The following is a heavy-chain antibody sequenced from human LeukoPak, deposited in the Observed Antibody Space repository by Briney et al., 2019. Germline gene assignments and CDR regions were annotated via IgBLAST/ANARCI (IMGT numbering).Heavy chain of an antibody. J-gene: IGHJ6*02. Sequence: ASVKVSCKASGYTFTSNDINWVRQAPGQGLEWMGWIIPIFGTANYAQKFQGRVTITADESTSTAYMELSSLRSEDTAVYYCARDLVVSMYEVRYYGMDVWGQGTTVTVSS. D-gene: IGHD3-10*02. CDR1: GYTFTSND. CDR3: ARDLVVSMYEVRYYGMDV. CDR2: IIPIFGTA. V-gene: IGHV1-69*13.